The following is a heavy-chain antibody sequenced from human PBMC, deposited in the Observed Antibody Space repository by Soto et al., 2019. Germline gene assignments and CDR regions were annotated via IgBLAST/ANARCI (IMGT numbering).Heavy chain of an antibody. CDR1: GFSLTTNGVG. V-gene: IGHV2-5*02. D-gene: IGHD1-1*01. J-gene: IGHJ5*02. CDR3: AYRKGAATGTGNWFDP. Sequence: SGPTLVNPTETLTLTCPFSGFSLTTNGVGVGWIRQPPGKPLEWLGLFYWDDDKRYSPSLQNRLTISKDTSKNQVFLTLANMAPEDTGTYYCAYRKGAATGTGNWFDPWGQGTPVTVSS. CDR2: FYWDDDK.